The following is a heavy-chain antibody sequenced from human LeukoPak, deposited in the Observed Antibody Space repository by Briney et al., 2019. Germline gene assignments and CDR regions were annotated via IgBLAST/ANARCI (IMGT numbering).Heavy chain of an antibody. CDR1: GFTISGFW. Sequence: GGSLRLSCTASGFTISGFWMGWVRQAPRKGLEWVAHIKQDGSEKYYVDSVKGRFTISRDNAENSLFLQMNSLRAEDTSVYYCARGNFGDYDWGQGTLVTVSS. CDR3: ARGNFGDYD. D-gene: IGHD4-17*01. V-gene: IGHV3-7*01. CDR2: IKQDGSEK. J-gene: IGHJ4*02.